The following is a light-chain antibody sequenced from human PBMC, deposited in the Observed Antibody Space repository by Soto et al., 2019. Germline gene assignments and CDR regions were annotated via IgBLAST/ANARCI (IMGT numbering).Light chain of an antibody. J-gene: IGKJ5*01. CDR2: AAS. V-gene: IGKV1-39*01. CDR1: QSISNS. CDR3: QQSNRTPRD. Sequence: MQMTKFTSYISASLGDSVTITCRASQSISNSVNWYQQKPGRAPKLLIDAASSLQSGVPSRFSGRGAGTDFMLTSSSLQPEDFATYYCQQSNRTPRDVVQGTRLEIK.